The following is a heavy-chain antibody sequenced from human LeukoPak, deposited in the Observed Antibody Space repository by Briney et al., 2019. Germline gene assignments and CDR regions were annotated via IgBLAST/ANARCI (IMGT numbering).Heavy chain of an antibody. CDR2: INPNSGGT. CDR3: ARGLGSSSWQEYFQH. D-gene: IGHD6-13*01. J-gene: IGHJ1*01. Sequence: ASVKVSCKASGYTFTGYYMHWVRQAPGQGLEWMGWINPNSGGTNYAQKFQGRVTMTTDTSTSTAYMELRSLRSDDTAVYYCARGLGSSSWQEYFQHWGQGTLVTVSS. CDR1: GYTFTGYY. V-gene: IGHV1-2*02.